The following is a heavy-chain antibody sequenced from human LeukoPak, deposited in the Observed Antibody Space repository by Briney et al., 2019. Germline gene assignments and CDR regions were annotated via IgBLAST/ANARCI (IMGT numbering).Heavy chain of an antibody. V-gene: IGHV1-69*13. D-gene: IGHD6-13*01. J-gene: IGHJ4*02. Sequence: ASVKVSCKASGGTFSSYAISWVRQAPGQGLEWMGGIIPIFGTANYAQKFQGRVTITADESTSTAYMELSSLRSEDTAVYYCARWRYSSSWGFDYWGQGTLVTVSS. CDR3: ARWRYSSSWGFDY. CDR2: IIPIFGTA. CDR1: GGTFSSYA.